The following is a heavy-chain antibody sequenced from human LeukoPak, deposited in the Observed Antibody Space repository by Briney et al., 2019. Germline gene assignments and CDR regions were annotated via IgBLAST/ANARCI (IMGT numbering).Heavy chain of an antibody. CDR1: GGTFSSYA. Sequence: GSSVKVSCKASGGTFSSYAISWVRQAPGQGLEWMGGIIPIFGTANYARKFQGRVTITTDESTSTAYMELSSLRSEDTAVYYCARDGYCSGGSCYSGWFDPWGQGTLVTVSS. J-gene: IGHJ5*02. V-gene: IGHV1-69*05. CDR2: IIPIFGTA. D-gene: IGHD2-15*01. CDR3: ARDGYCSGGSCYSGWFDP.